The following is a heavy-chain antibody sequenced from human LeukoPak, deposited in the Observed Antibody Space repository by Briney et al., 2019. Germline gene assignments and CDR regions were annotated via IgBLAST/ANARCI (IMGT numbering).Heavy chain of an antibody. V-gene: IGHV6-1*01. Sequence: SQTLSLTCAISGDSVSSNSAAWNWIRQSPSRGPEWLGRTYYRSKWYNDYAVSVKSRITINPDTSKNQFSLQLNSVTPEDTAVYYCASFIHSGQQLVPLDYWGQGTLVTVSS. J-gene: IGHJ4*02. CDR3: ASFIHSGQQLVPLDY. CDR1: GDSVSSNSAA. CDR2: TYYRSKWYN. D-gene: IGHD6-13*01.